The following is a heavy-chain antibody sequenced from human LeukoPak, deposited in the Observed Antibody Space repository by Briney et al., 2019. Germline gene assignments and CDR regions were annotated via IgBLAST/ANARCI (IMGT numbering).Heavy chain of an antibody. D-gene: IGHD1-26*01. Sequence: SQTLSLTFAISGDSVSSNSAAWNWIRQSPSRGLEWLGRTYYRSKWYNDYAVSVKSRITINPDTSKNQFSLQLNSVTPEDTAVYYCAREWELPNYYYYYGMDVWGQGTTVTVSS. V-gene: IGHV6-1*01. CDR1: GDSVSSNSAA. J-gene: IGHJ6*02. CDR3: AREWELPNYYYYYGMDV. CDR2: TYYRSKWYN.